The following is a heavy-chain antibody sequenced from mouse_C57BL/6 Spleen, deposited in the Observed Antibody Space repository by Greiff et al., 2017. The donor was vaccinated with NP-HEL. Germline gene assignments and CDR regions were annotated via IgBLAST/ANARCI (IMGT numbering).Heavy chain of an antibody. CDR2: IHPNSGST. Sequence: VQLQQPGAELVKPGASVKLSCKASGYTFTSYWMHWVKQRPGQGLEWIGMIHPNSGSTNYNEKFKSKATLTVDKSSSTAYMQLSSLTSEDSAVYYCYYYGSSPYYFDYWGQGTTLTVSS. V-gene: IGHV1-64*01. CDR1: GYTFTSYW. J-gene: IGHJ2*01. D-gene: IGHD1-1*01. CDR3: YYYGSSPYYFDY.